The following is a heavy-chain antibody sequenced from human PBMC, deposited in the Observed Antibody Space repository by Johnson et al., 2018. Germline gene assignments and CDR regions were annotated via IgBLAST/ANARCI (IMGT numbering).Heavy chain of an antibody. CDR1: GFTFSNYG. Sequence: QVQLVQSGGGVVQPGRSLRLSCAASGFTFSNYGMHWVRQAPGKGLEWVAIIWYDGSNEYYADSVKGRFTISRDNSNNTLYLQMNSPRVEDTAVYYWARATNYGDSTLWLYYYYYGMDVWGQGTTVTVSS. CDR2: IWYDGSNE. D-gene: IGHD4-17*01. CDR3: ARATNYGDSTLWLYYYYYGMDV. J-gene: IGHJ6*02. V-gene: IGHV3-33*01.